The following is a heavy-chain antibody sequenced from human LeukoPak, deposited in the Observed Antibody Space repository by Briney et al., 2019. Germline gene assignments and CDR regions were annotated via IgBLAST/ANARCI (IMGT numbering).Heavy chain of an antibody. CDR2: INDDGSMT. CDR1: GFTFSSYS. Sequence: PGGSLRLSCAASGFTFSSYSMNWVRQAPGKGLVWVSRINDDGSMTSYVDSVKGRFTISRDNAKNTLYLQMNSLRVEDMADCVRALTGTEDFWGQGTLVTVSS. V-gene: IGHV3-74*01. J-gene: IGHJ4*02. CDR3: ALTGTEDF. D-gene: IGHD1-7*01.